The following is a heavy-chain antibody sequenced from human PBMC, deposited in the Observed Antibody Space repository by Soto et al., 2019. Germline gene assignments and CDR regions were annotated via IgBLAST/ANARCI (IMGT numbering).Heavy chain of an antibody. D-gene: IGHD5-18*01. V-gene: IGHV4-59*01. CDR3: ERGRGDTATAWYY. CDR1: GGSISSYY. J-gene: IGHJ4*02. Sequence: QVQLQESGPGLVKPSETLSLTCTVSGGSISSYYWSWIRQSPGKGLEWIGYISYSGSTKYNPSLKSRVPXSXDXPTDQFARKLSSVTAADTAVYYCERGRGDTATAWYYWGQGARVSVSS. CDR2: ISYSGST.